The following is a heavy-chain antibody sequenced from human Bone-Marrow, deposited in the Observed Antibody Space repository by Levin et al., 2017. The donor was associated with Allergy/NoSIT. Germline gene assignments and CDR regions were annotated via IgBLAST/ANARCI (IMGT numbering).Heavy chain of an antibody. CDR1: GFSVSTYA. CDR2: LSHDGGAT. Sequence: SCAVSGFSVSTYALNWVRQAPGKGLEWVSTLSHDGGATYYADSVKGRFTISRDTSNNTLYLQMDSLRAEDTAVYYCAKAQGSGNYLVTFDYWGQGTLVTVSS. J-gene: IGHJ4*02. V-gene: IGHV3-23*01. CDR3: AKAQGSGNYLVTFDY. D-gene: IGHD3-10*01.